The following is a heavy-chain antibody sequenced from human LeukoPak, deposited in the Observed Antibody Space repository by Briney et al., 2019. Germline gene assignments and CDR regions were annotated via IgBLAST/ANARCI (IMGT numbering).Heavy chain of an antibody. CDR3: ARGVYYYDSSGYYLDAFGI. J-gene: IGHJ3*02. Sequence: ASVKVSCKASGYTFTSYDINWVRQATGQGLEWMGWMNPNSGNTGYAQKFQGRVTMTRNTSISTAYMELSSLRSEDTAVYYCARGVYYYDSSGYYLDAFGIWGQGTMVTVSS. CDR1: GYTFTSYD. D-gene: IGHD3-22*01. CDR2: MNPNSGNT. V-gene: IGHV1-8*01.